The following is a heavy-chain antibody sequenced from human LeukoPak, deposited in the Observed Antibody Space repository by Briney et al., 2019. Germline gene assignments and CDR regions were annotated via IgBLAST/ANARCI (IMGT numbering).Heavy chain of an antibody. Sequence: GGSLRLSCAASGFTFSDYWMNWVRQVTGKGLVWVSRISSDETITTYADSVKGRFTISRDNVKNTLYLQMNSLRAEDTGLYYRARDRITMTTPWGQGTLVTVSS. CDR3: ARDRITMTTP. CDR2: ISSDETIT. J-gene: IGHJ4*02. V-gene: IGHV3-74*01. D-gene: IGHD3-22*01. CDR1: GFTFSDYW.